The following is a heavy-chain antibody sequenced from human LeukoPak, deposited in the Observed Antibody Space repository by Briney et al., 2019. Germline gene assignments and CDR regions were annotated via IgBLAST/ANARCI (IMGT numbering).Heavy chain of an antibody. V-gene: IGHV4-34*01. Sequence: SETLSLTCTVSGGSISSYYWNWIRQPPGKGLEWIGEINHRGSTTYNPSLKSRVTISLDTSKNQFSLKLSSVTAADTAVYYCARVGLDWGSIDYWGQGTLVTVSS. D-gene: IGHD3/OR15-3a*01. CDR2: INHRGST. CDR3: ARVGLDWGSIDY. CDR1: GGSISSYY. J-gene: IGHJ4*02.